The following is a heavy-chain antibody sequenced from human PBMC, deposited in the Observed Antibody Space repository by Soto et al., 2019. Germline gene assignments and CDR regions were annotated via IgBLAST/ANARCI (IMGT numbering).Heavy chain of an antibody. CDR2: IYYSGST. V-gene: IGHV4-30-4*01. D-gene: IGHD4-17*01. J-gene: IGHJ5*02. Sequence: SETLSLTCTFSGCSISSGDYYWSWIRKPPGKGLEWIGYIYYSGSTYYNPSLKSRVTISVDTSKNQFSLKLSSVTAADTAVYYCASYGDYVTGRFDPWGQGTLVTVSS. CDR1: GCSISSGDYY. CDR3: ASYGDYVTGRFDP.